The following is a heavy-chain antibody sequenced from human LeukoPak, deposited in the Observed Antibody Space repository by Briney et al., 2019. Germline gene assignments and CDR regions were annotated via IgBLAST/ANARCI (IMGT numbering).Heavy chain of an antibody. D-gene: IGHD3-10*01. Sequence: GGSLRLSCAASGFTFSSYTMSWVRQAPGKGLEWVSGISSNGNTMYYADSVKGRFTISRDNAKNTLYLQMNSLRAEDTAVYYCARDWFHAIDYWGQGTLVTVSS. V-gene: IGHV3-23*01. CDR2: ISSNGNTM. CDR1: GFTFSSYT. J-gene: IGHJ4*02. CDR3: ARDWFHAIDY.